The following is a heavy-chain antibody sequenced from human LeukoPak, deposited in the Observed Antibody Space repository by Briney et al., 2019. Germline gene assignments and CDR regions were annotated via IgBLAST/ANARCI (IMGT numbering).Heavy chain of an antibody. Sequence: ASVKVSCKASGYTFTGYYMHWVRQAPGQGLEWMGWINPNSGGTNYAQKCQGRVTMTRDTSISTAYMELSRLRSDDTAVYYCAGGRVYCTNGVCYIGAFDIWGQGTLVTVSS. V-gene: IGHV1-2*02. CDR3: AGGRVYCTNGVCYIGAFDI. CDR2: INPNSGGT. CDR1: GYTFTGYY. D-gene: IGHD2-8*01. J-gene: IGHJ3*02.